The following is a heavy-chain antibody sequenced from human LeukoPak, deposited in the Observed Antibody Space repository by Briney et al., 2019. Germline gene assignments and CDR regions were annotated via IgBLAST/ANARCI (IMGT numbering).Heavy chain of an antibody. CDR3: ITDPGDYGNY. CDR1: AFSFINAW. J-gene: IGHJ4*02. V-gene: IGHV3-15*01. Sequence: GRSLRLSCAASAFSFINAWMSSVRQAPEKGLEWLVRIKSKTSGRITDFAAPVKDRFTISRDDSKNTLYLQINSLKTEDTAVYYCITDPGDYGNYWGQGTLVTVSS. D-gene: IGHD4-17*01. CDR2: IKSKTSGRIT.